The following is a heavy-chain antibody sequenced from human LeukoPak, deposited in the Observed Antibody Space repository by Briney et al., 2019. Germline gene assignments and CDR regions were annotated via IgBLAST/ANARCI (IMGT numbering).Heavy chain of an antibody. Sequence: GGSLRLSCAASGFTFSSYAMHWVRQAPGKGLEYVSAISSNGGSTYYANSVKGRFTISRDNSKNTLYLQMGSLRAEDMAVYYCARDHWYCSGGGCYSDYYFYGMDVWGQGTTVTVSS. V-gene: IGHV3-64*01. CDR2: ISSNGGST. CDR1: GFTFSSYA. CDR3: ARDHWYCSGGGCYSDYYFYGMDV. J-gene: IGHJ6*02. D-gene: IGHD2-15*01.